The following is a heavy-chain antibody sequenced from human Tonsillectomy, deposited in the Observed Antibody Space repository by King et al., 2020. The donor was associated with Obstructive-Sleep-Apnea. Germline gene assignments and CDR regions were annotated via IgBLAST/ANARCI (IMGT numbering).Heavy chain of an antibody. CDR2: IYYTGST. D-gene: IGHD1-26*01. CDR3: ARVGIVGPTRFDYYGLDV. V-gene: IGHV4-30-4*01. Sequence: QLQESGPGLVKPSQTLSLTCTVSGGSISSRSYYWSCIRQPPGEGLEWIGFIYYTGSTYYNPSVKSRVSISVDTSKNQFSLRLSSVTAADTAVYYCARVGIVGPTRFDYYGLDVWGQGTTVTVSS. J-gene: IGHJ6*02. CDR1: GGSISSRSYY.